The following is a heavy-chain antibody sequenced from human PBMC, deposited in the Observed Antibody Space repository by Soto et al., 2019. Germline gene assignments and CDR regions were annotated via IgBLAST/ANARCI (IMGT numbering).Heavy chain of an antibody. V-gene: IGHV3-53*01. CDR1: GFTVSNNY. Sequence: EVQLVESGGGLIQPGGSLRLSCAVSGFTVSNNYMSWVRQAPGKGLEGVSVIYSGGYTAYGDSVKGRFTISRDNSKNTPYLQKKAQGARDPRGVSWATHPGGGGYWGQGTLVTVSS. D-gene: IGHD3-10*01. CDR3: ATHPGGGGY. CDR2: IYSGGYT. J-gene: IGHJ4*02.